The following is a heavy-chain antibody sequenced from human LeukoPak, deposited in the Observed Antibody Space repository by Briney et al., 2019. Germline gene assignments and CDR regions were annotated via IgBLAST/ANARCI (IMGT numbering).Heavy chain of an antibody. CDR2: IYPGDSDT. Sequence: GESLKISCKGSGYSFTSYWIGWVRQLPGKGLEWMGIIYPGDSDTRYSPSFQGQVTISADKSISTAYLQWSSLKASDTAMYYCARLSGYCSSTSCYRLNWFDPWGREPWSPSPQ. CDR1: GYSFTSYW. V-gene: IGHV5-51*01. D-gene: IGHD2-2*01. J-gene: IGHJ5*02. CDR3: ARLSGYCSSTSCYRLNWFDP.